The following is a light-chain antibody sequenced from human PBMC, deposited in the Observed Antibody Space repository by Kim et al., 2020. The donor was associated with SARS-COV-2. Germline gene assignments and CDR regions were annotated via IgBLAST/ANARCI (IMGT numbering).Light chain of an antibody. Sequence: GVSNACTGTSPDIGAGYDVQWFHQLPGTAPKLLINGNDNRPSGVPDRFSGSKSGTTASLAITGLQAEDDADYYCQSYGTSLGSVVFGGGTQLTVL. CDR3: QSYGTSLGSVV. V-gene: IGLV1-40*01. CDR1: SPDIGAGYD. CDR2: GND. J-gene: IGLJ2*01.